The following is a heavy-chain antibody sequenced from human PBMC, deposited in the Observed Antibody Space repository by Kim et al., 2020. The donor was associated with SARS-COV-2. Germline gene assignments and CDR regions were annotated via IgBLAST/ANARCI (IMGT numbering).Heavy chain of an antibody. CDR1: GYTFTSYA. V-gene: IGHV7-4-1*02. J-gene: IGHJ5*02. Sequence: ASVKVSCKASGYTFTSYAMNWVRQAPGQGLEWMGWINTNTGNPTYAQGFTGRFVFSLDTSVSTAYLQISSLKAEDTAVYYCARDYNFGGDYDWFGPWGQGTLVTVSS. CDR3: ARDYNFGGDYDWFGP. CDR2: INTNTGNP. D-gene: IGHD4-17*01.